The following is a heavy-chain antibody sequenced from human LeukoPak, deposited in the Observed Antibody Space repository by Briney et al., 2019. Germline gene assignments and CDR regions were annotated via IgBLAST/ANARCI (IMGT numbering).Heavy chain of an antibody. D-gene: IGHD2-2*01. V-gene: IGHV4-34*01. CDR3: ARDIVVVPAAYSLSYYYYYIDV. J-gene: IGHJ6*03. CDR2: INHSGST. Sequence: SETLSLTCAVSGGSFSGYYWSWIRQPPGKGLGWIGEINHSGSTNYNPSLKSRVTISVDTSKNQFSLKLSSVTAADTAVYYCARDIVVVPAAYSLSYYYYYIDVWGKGTTVTVSS. CDR1: GGSFSGYY.